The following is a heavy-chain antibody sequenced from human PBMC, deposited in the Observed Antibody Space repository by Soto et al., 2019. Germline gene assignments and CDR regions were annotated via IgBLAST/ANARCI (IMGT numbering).Heavy chain of an antibody. CDR2: INYSGST. D-gene: IGHD3-16*02. Sequence: ESLSRTCLVSDVSVRVYYSSWIRQPPGKGLEWIGEINYSGSTKFNPSLKSRVTLSIDTSKDQFSLRLSSVTAADTAVYYCARDSAGLRLGESSLYGEKDSFDVWDQGTLVTV. CDR1: DVSVRVYY. J-gene: IGHJ3*01. CDR3: ARDSAGLRLGESSLYGEKDSFDV. V-gene: IGHV4-34*01.